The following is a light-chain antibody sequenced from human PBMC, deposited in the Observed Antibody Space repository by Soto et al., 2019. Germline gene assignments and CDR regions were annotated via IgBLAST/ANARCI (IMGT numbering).Light chain of an antibody. V-gene: IGLV4-69*01. CDR3: QTWGTDMGV. Sequence: QAVLTQSPSASASLGASVKLTCTLSSDHFSYAIAWHQQQPEKGPRFLMKINSDGSHRQGDGIPHRFSGSSSGAERYLTISSLQSEDEADYYCQTWGTDMGVFGGGTKLTVL. CDR1: SDHFSYA. J-gene: IGLJ3*02. CDR2: INSDGSH.